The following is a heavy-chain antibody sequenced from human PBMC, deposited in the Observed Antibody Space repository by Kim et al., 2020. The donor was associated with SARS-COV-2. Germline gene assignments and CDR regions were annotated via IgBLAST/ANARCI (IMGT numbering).Heavy chain of an antibody. D-gene: IGHD5-12*01. Sequence: GGSLRLSCAASGFSFSHYVMHWVRQAPGKGLEWVADISYDESNKYYADSVRGRFTISRDNSKNTLYLQMNSPRAEDTAVYYCASQGGRGYSGYVLDYWGQGTLVTVSS. CDR1: GFSFSHYV. CDR3: ASQGGRGYSGYVLDY. V-gene: IGHV3-33*05. CDR2: ISYDESNK. J-gene: IGHJ4*02.